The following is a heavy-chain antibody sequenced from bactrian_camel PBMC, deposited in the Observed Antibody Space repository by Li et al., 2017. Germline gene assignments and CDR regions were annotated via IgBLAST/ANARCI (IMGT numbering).Heavy chain of an antibody. V-gene: IGHV3S40*01. Sequence: VQLVESGGDLVQTGGSLRLSCAASGFTFSTYDMSWVRQAPGKGLEWVSAINSGGGSTYYADSVKGRFTISRDNAKNTLYLQLNSLKTEDTAMYYCTKGWSDYNYWGQGTQVTVS. CDR1: GFTFSTYD. CDR2: INSGGGST. J-gene: IGHJ4*01. D-gene: IGHD2*01. CDR3: TKGWSDYNY.